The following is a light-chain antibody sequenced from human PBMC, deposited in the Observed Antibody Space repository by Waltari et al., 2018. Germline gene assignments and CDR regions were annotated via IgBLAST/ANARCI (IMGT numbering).Light chain of an antibody. V-gene: IGKV3-11*01. J-gene: IGKJ2*01. CDR2: DAS. CDR3: QQRSNWPRYT. CDR1: QSVSSY. Sequence: EIVLTQSPATLSLSPGERATLSCRASQSVSSYLAWYQQKPGQAPRLLSYDASNRATGIPARFSGSGSGTDFTLTISSLEPEDFAVYYCQQRSNWPRYTFGQGTKLEI.